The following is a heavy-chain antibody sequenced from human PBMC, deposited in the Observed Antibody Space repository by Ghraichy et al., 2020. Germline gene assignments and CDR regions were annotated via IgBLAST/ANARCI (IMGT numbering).Heavy chain of an antibody. CDR3: ARGRDPPREGAFDI. CDR1: GFTFSSYA. Sequence: GGSLRLSCAASGFTFSSYAMHWVRQAPGKGLEWVAVISYDGSNKYYADSVKGRFTISRDNSKNTLYLQMNSLRAEDTAVYYCARGRDPPREGAFDIWGQGTMVTVSS. V-gene: IGHV3-30*04. D-gene: IGHD1-26*01. CDR2: ISYDGSNK. J-gene: IGHJ3*02.